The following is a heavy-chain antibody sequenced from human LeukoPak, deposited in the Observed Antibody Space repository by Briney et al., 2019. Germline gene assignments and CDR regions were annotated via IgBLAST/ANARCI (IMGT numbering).Heavy chain of an antibody. CDR2: INHSGST. J-gene: IGHJ4*02. CDR1: GGSFSGYS. V-gene: IGHV4-34*01. Sequence: GSLRLSCAVSGGSFSGYSWSWIRQPPGKGLEWIGEINHSGSTNYNPSLKSRVTISVDTSKNQFSLRLSSVTAADTAVYYCARGDYYDSSGYYLLDYWGQGTLVTVSS. CDR3: ARGDYYDSSGYYLLDY. D-gene: IGHD3-22*01.